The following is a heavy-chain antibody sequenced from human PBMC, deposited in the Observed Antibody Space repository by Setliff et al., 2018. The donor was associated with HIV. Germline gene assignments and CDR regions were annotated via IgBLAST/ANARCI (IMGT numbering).Heavy chain of an antibody. CDR1: GYAFTMYG. Sequence: ASVKVSCKASGYAFTMYGITWVRQAPGQGLEWMGWISGYNGKTNYAQNFQGRVTMTTDTSTTTAYMDMSSLRSEDTAIYYCARDRGVQLEPGPRDPGGYYYGMDVWGQGTTVTVSS. CDR2: ISGYNGKT. CDR3: ARDRGVQLEPGPRDPGGYYYGMDV. J-gene: IGHJ6*02. V-gene: IGHV1-18*01. D-gene: IGHD1-1*01.